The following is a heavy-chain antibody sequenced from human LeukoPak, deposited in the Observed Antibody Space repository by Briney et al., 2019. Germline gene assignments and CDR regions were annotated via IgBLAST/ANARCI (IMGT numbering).Heavy chain of an antibody. V-gene: IGHV4-39*07. J-gene: IGHJ4*02. CDR1: GGSISSSSYY. D-gene: IGHD7-27*01. Sequence: SETLSLTCTVSGGSISSSSYYWGWIRQPPGKGLEWIGSIYYSGGTYYNPSLKSRVTISVDTSKNQFSLKLSSVTAADTAVYYCARDRGNWGRYFDYWGQGTLVTVSS. CDR2: IYYSGGT. CDR3: ARDRGNWGRYFDY.